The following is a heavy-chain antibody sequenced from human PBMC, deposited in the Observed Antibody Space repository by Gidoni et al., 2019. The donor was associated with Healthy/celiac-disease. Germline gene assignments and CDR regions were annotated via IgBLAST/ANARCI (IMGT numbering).Heavy chain of an antibody. CDR3: ARDLGFGDSKLDY. Sequence: QVQRVESGGGVVQPGRSLRLSCAASGFTFSSFPMHWVRQAPGKGLEWVAVISFDVSDKYYADSVKGRFTISRDNSKNTLYLQMNSLRPEDTAVYYCARDLGFGDSKLDYWGQGTLVTVSS. D-gene: IGHD4-17*01. V-gene: IGHV3-30-3*01. J-gene: IGHJ4*02. CDR1: GFTFSSFP. CDR2: ISFDVSDK.